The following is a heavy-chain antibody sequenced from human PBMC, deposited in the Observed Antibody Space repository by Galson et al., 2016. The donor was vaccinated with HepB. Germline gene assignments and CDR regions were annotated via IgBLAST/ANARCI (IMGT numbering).Heavy chain of an antibody. CDR1: GYTFSTYA. Sequence: SVKVSCKASGYTFSTYAMHWVRQAPGQRLEWMGWINAGNGNTKYSQKFQGRVTITRDTSASTAYMELSSLRSEDTAVYYCARDLHPTEQLLWFGELLKYWVQGTLVTVSS. CDR2: INAGNGNT. J-gene: IGHJ4*02. V-gene: IGHV1-3*01. CDR3: ARDLHPTEQLLWFGELLKY. D-gene: IGHD3-10*01.